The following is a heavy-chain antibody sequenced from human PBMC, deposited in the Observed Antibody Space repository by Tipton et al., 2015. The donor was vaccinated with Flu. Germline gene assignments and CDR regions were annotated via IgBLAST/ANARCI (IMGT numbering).Heavy chain of an antibody. D-gene: IGHD1-26*01. J-gene: IGHJ4*02. Sequence: CAASGFTFEDYTMHWVRQVPGKGPEWVSIISWDGDDAYYAESVKGRFTISRDNSKNSLYLQMNSLRSEDSALYYCVKDRRLYDASGYYDYWGQGTLVTVSS. CDR3: VKDRRLYDASGYYDY. V-gene: IGHV3-43*01. CDR1: GFTFEDYT. CDR2: ISWDGDDA.